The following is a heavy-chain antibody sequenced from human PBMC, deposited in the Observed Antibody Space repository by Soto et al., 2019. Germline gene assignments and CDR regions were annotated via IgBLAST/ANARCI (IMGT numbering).Heavy chain of an antibody. V-gene: IGHV4-61*07. J-gene: IGHJ4*01. D-gene: IGHD5-18*01. CDR3: GIHGYSSYFDY. CDR2: LYPSEST. Sequence: RQPPGKGLEWIGYLYPSESTNXNPSLKSRVTISVDTSKNHFSLKLSSATAAVTAVYECGIHGYSSYFDYWRHGTLDPVSP.